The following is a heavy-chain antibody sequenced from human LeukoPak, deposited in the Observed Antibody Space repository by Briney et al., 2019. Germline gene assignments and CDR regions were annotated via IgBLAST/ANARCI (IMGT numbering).Heavy chain of an antibody. V-gene: IGHV2-5*02. D-gene: IGHD3-16*02. CDR1: GFSLGAPGVG. Sequence: SGPTLVNPPQTLTLTCTFSGFSLGAPGVGVGWIRQPPGKALEWLALIYWDDDKRYSPSLKSRLTITKYTSKNQVVLTMTNMDPVDTATYYCAHAYDYIWGSYRSLPFDYWGQGTLVTVSS. CDR2: IYWDDDK. J-gene: IGHJ4*02. CDR3: AHAYDYIWGSYRSLPFDY.